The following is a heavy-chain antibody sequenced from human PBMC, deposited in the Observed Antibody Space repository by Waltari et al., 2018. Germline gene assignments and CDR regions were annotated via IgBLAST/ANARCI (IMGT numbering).Heavy chain of an antibody. V-gene: IGHV4-38-2*01. CDR3: ARGTVLEWLFCYFDY. CDR2: IYHSGST. J-gene: IGHJ4*02. Sequence: QVQLQESGPGLVKPSETLSLTCAVSGYSISSGYYWGWIRQPPGKGLEWIGSIYHSGSTYYTPALKCRVTISVDTSKNQFSLKLSSVTAADTAVYYCARGTVLEWLFCYFDYWGQGTLVTVSS. CDR1: GYSISSGYY. D-gene: IGHD3-3*01.